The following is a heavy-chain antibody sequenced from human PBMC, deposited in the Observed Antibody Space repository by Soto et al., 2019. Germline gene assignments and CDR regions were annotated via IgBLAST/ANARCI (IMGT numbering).Heavy chain of an antibody. CDR1: GYTFTSYE. V-gene: IGHV1-8*01. CDR3: ARFVLGYCSSTSCSIRLEYYGMDV. D-gene: IGHD2-2*01. CDR2: MNPNSGNT. J-gene: IGHJ6*02. Sequence: ASVKVSCKASGYTFTSYEVNWVRQATGQGLEWMGWMNPNSGNTGYAQKFQGRVTMTRNTSISTAYMELSSLRSEDTAVYYCARFVLGYCSSTSCSIRLEYYGMDVWGQGTTVTVSS.